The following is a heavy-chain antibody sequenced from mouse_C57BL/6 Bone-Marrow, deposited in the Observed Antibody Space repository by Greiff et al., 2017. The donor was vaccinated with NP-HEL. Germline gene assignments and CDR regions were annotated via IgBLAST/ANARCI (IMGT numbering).Heavy chain of an antibody. V-gene: IGHV5-4*01. Sequence: VQLKESGGGLVKPGGSLKLSCAASGFTFSSYAMSWVRQTPEKRLEWVATISDGGSYTYYPDNVKGRFTISRDNAKNILYLHMSHRESQDTAMYYCARDYYGSRDYWGQGTTLTVSS. D-gene: IGHD1-1*01. CDR1: GFTFSSYA. CDR3: ARDYYGSRDY. CDR2: ISDGGSYT. J-gene: IGHJ2*01.